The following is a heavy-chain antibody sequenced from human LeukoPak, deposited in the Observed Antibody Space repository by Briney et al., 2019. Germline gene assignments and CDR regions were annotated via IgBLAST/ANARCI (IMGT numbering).Heavy chain of an antibody. V-gene: IGHV3-53*01. CDR3: ARDKGGSARAFDI. CDR1: GFTFSNNY. J-gene: IGHJ3*02. CDR2: IYSGDSI. D-gene: IGHD2-15*01. Sequence: GGSLRLSCAASGFTFSNNYMSWVRQAQGKGLEWVSIIYSGDSIYYADSVKGRFTFSRDNSKNTLYLQMNSLRAEDTAVYYCARDKGGSARAFDIWGQGTMVTVSS.